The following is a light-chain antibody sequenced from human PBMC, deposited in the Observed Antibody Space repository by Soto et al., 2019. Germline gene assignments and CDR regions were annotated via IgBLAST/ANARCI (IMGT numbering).Light chain of an antibody. CDR3: QQYNSYSPYT. Sequence: DIQMTQSPSTLSASVGDRVTITCRASQSISSWLVWYQQKPGKAPKLLIYDASSLESGVPSRFSGSGSGTEFTLTISSLQPDDVATYYCQQYNSYSPYTFGQGTKLEIK. J-gene: IGKJ2*01. V-gene: IGKV1-5*01. CDR2: DAS. CDR1: QSISSW.